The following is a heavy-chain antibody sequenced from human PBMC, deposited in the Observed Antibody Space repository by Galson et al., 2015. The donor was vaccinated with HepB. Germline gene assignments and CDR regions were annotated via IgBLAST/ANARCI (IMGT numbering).Heavy chain of an antibody. D-gene: IGHD3-10*01. V-gene: IGHV3-7*03. J-gene: IGHJ1*01. CDR2: IKPDGSET. CDR3: ARAPIRGIWNFQQ. CDR1: GFTFNTFW. Sequence: SLRLSCAASGFTFNTFWMTWVRQAPRKGLEWVANIKPDGSETFYVDSVKGRFTISRDNAKNSLYLRMDSLRAEDSAVYYCARAPIRGIWNFQQWGQGTLVTVSS.